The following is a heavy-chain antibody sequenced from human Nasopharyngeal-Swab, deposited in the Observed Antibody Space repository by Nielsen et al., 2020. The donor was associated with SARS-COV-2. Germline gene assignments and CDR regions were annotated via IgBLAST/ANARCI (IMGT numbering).Heavy chain of an antibody. CDR3: TRDQGGGDPYDS. CDR2: IDPFSGST. CDR1: GFTFTSYY. J-gene: IGHJ4*02. D-gene: IGHD2-21*02. V-gene: IGHV1-46*01. Sequence: ASVKVSCKASGFTFTSYYFNWVRQAPGQGLEWMGMIDPFSGSTSYAQRFQGRVTVTRDTSTSTGYMEVRSLRSEDTAVYYCTRDQGGGDPYDSWGQGTLVTVSS.